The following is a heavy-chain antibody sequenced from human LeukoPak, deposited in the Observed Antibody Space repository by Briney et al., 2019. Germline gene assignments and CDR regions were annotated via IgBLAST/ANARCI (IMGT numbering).Heavy chain of an antibody. CDR1: GYTFTDYY. V-gene: IGHV1-69-2*01. D-gene: IGHD1-26*01. Sequence: ASVKVSCKVSGYTFTDYYMHWVQQAPGKGLEWMGLVDPEDGETIYAEKFQGRVTITADTSTDTAYMELSSLRSEDTAVYYCATDPGTWDDFDYWGQGTLVTVSS. CDR3: ATDPGTWDDFDY. CDR2: VDPEDGET. J-gene: IGHJ4*02.